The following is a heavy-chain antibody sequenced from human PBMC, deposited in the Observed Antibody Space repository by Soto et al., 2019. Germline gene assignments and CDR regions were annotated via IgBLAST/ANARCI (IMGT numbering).Heavy chain of an antibody. J-gene: IGHJ3*02. CDR1: GYTFTVYY. V-gene: IGHV1-2*04. CDR2: INPNSGGT. D-gene: IGHD3-10*01. Sequence: ASVKVSCKASGYTFTVYYMHWVLQAPGQGLEWMGWINPNSGGTNYAQKFQGWVTMTRDTSISTAYMELSRLRSDDTAVYYCARGSAGVRGVWLVVFAIWGQGTMVPV. CDR3: ARGSAGVRGVWLVVFAI.